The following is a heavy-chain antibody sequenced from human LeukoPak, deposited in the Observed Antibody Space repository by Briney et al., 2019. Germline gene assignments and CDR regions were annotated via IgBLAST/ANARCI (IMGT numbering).Heavy chain of an antibody. CDR1: GFTFTSCG. Sequence: TLRPSSAASGFTFTSCGMHWVRQAPRKGLEWVAVIWYDGSNKYYADSVKGRFTISRDNSKNTLYLQMNSLRAEATAVYYCARGDLYGDYVILNWGQGTLVTVSS. CDR3: ARGDLYGDYVILN. D-gene: IGHD4-17*01. V-gene: IGHV3-33*01. CDR2: IWYDGSNK. J-gene: IGHJ4*02.